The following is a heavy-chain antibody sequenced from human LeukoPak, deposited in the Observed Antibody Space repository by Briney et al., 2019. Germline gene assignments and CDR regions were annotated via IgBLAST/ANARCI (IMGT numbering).Heavy chain of an antibody. D-gene: IGHD3-10*01. CDR3: ARGGYYGSGNDFRFDP. CDR1: GGSISSYY. V-gene: IGHV4-59*01. J-gene: IGHJ5*02. CDR2: IHYTGST. Sequence: SETLSLTCTISGGSISSYYWSWIRQSPGKGLECIGYIHYTGSTNYNPSLKSRVTISVETSKNQFSLKLKSVTAADTAVYYCARGGYYGSGNDFRFDPWGQGTLVTVSS.